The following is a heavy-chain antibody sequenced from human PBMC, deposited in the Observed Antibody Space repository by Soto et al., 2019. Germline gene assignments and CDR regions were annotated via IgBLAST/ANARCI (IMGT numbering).Heavy chain of an antibody. CDR3: AKATLRTTNRRVYYYDSSGYSSYDY. D-gene: IGHD3-22*01. J-gene: IGHJ4*02. Sequence: QVQLVESGGGVVQPGRSLRLSCAASGFTFSSYGMHWVRQAPGKGLEWVAVISYDGSNKYYADSVKGRFTISRDNSKNTPYLQMNSLRAEDTAVYYCAKATLRTTNRRVYYYDSSGYSSYDYWGQGTLVTVSS. CDR2: ISYDGSNK. CDR1: GFTFSSYG. V-gene: IGHV3-30*18.